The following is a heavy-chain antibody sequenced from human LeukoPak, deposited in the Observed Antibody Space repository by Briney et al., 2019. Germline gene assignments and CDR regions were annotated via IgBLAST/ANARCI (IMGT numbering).Heavy chain of an antibody. CDR1: GFTFGSYA. J-gene: IGHJ3*02. Sequence: PGGSLRLSCAASGFTFGSYAMTWVRQAPEQGLEWVSTITSSGDRMFYADSVKGRFTTSRDNSKNTLYLQVNSLRAGDTALYYCAKGALYGSGSYYTAFDIWGQGTMVTVSS. CDR3: AKGALYGSGSYYTAFDI. CDR2: ITSSGDRM. V-gene: IGHV3-23*01. D-gene: IGHD3-10*01.